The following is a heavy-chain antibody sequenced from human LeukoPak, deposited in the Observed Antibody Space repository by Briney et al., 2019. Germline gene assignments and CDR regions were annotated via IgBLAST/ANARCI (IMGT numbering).Heavy chain of an antibody. CDR2: IYYSGGT. CDR3: ARDHPYGDYDWFDP. Sequence: PSETLSLTCTVSGGSISSGGYYWSWIRQHPGKGLEWIGYIYYSGGTYYNPSLKSRVTISVDTSKNQFSLKLSSVTAADTAVYYCARDHPYGDYDWFDPWGQGTLVTVSS. J-gene: IGHJ5*02. CDR1: GGSISSGGYY. V-gene: IGHV4-31*03. D-gene: IGHD4-17*01.